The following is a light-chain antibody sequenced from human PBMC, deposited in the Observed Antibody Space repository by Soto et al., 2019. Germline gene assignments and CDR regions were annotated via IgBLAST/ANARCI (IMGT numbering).Light chain of an antibody. J-gene: IGLJ1*01. CDR1: SGDLGSYNR. CDR3: SSYTNINTRACV. CDR2: EVT. V-gene: IGLV2-14*01. Sequence: QSALTQPASVSGSPGQSITISCTGTSGDLGSYNRVSWYQQHPGKAPKLIIYEVTDRPSGVSNHFSGSKSGNTASLTISGLQAEDEAEYYCSSYTNINTRACVFGTGTKLTVL.